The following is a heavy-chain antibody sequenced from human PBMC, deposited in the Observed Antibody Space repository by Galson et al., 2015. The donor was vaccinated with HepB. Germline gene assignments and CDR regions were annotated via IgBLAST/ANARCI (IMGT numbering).Heavy chain of an antibody. D-gene: IGHD1-20*01. J-gene: IGHJ4*02. CDR2: INSDGRST. CDR3: ARYNWNDDHFDY. CDR1: GFTFSHYW. Sequence: SLRLSCAASGFTFSHYWMHWVRQAPEKGLVWVSRINSDGRSTSYADTVKGRFTISRDNAKNTLYLQMNSLRAEDTAVYYCARYNWNDDHFDYWGQGTLVTVSS. V-gene: IGHV3-74*01.